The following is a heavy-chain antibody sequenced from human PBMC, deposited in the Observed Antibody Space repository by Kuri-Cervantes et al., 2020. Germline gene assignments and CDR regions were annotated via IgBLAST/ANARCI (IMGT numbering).Heavy chain of an antibody. D-gene: IGHD1-20*01. J-gene: IGHJ4*02. CDR3: ARDINWIFDY. Sequence: GESLKISCAASGFTFSSYGMHWVRQAPGKGLEWVAVISYDGSNKYYADSVKGRLTISRDNSKNTLYLQMNSLRAEDTAVYYCARDINWIFDYWGQGTLVTVSS. V-gene: IGHV3-30*03. CDR2: ISYDGSNK. CDR1: GFTFSSYG.